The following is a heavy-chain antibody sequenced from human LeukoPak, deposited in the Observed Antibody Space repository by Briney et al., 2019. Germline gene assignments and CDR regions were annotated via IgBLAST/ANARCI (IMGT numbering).Heavy chain of an antibody. V-gene: IGHV4-39*07. CDR1: GASITSSTYH. CDR3: VGELANRDLQENYFYYYMEV. D-gene: IGHD3-3*02. CDR2: LYDGGTT. J-gene: IGHJ6*03. Sequence: SETLSLTCSVSGASITSSTYHWGWVRQPPGKGLEWIASLYDGGTTYYNSSLKSRVTISPDTSTNQVSLKLRSVTAADTALYFCVGELANRDLQENYFYYYMEVWGKGTTVIVSS.